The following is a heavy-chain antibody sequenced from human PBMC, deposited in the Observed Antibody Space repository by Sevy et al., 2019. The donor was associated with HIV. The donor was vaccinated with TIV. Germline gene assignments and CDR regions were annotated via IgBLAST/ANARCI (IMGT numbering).Heavy chain of an antibody. D-gene: IGHD3-22*01. Sequence: SEILSLTCAVSGGSISSGGYSWSWIRQPPGKGLEWIGYIYHSGSTYYNPSLKSRVTISVDRSKNQFSLKLSSVTVAYTAVYYCARGDNSSGYPLFDYWGQGTQVTVSS. V-gene: IGHV4-30-2*01. J-gene: IGHJ4*02. CDR3: ARGDNSSGYPLFDY. CDR2: IYHSGST. CDR1: GGSISSGGYS.